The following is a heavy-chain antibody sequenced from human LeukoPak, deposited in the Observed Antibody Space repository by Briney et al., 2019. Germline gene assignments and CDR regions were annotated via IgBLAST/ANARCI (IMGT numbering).Heavy chain of an antibody. CDR3: ARADEVMITFGGVVSEAFDI. J-gene: IGHJ3*02. CDR2: ISSSSSYI. Sequence: PGGSLRLSCAASGFTFRSYSMNWVRQAPGKGLEWVSSISSSSSYIYYADSVKGRFTISRDNAKNSLYLQMNSLRAEDTAVYYCARADEVMITFGGVVSEAFDIWGQETMVTVSS. V-gene: IGHV3-21*01. D-gene: IGHD3-16*01. CDR1: GFTFRSYS.